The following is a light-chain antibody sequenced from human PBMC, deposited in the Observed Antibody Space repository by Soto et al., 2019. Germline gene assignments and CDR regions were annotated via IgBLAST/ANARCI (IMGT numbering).Light chain of an antibody. CDR2: DND. Sequence: QAVVTQPPSVSGAPGQRVTISCTGSSSNLGAGYDVHWYQQLPRTAPKLIIYDNDIRPSGVPDRVSASKSGTSASLAITGLQAEDEADYYCQSYDGSHVVFGGGTKVTVL. CDR1: SSNLGAGYD. J-gene: IGLJ2*01. CDR3: QSYDGSHVV. V-gene: IGLV1-40*01.